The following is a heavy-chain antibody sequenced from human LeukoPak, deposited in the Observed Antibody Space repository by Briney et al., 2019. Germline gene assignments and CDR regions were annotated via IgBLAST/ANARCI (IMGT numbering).Heavy chain of an antibody. D-gene: IGHD1-26*01. J-gene: IGHJ5*02. CDR3: AGEVGGSWFDP. CDR2: IYYSGTT. Sequence: SETLSLTCSVSGGSISNYYWSWIRQPPGKGLEWIGYIYYSGTTNYNPSLKSRVTISVDTSKGQFSLKLNSVTAADTAVYYCAGEVGGSWFDPWGLGTLVTVSP. CDR1: GGSISNYY. V-gene: IGHV4-59*12.